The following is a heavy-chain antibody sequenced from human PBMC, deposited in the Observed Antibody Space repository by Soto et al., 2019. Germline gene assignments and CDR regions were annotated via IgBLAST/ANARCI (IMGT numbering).Heavy chain of an antibody. D-gene: IGHD3-10*01. J-gene: IGHJ4*02. Sequence: VQLVESGGGLVQPGGSLRLSCAASGFSVSTNYMNWVRQAPGKGLEWVSVIYSGGTTYYADSVKGRFTISRDNSKNTLYLQMNSLRAEDTAVYYCARGRSASSDLDYWGQGTLVTVSS. CDR3: ARGRSASSDLDY. CDR1: GFSVSTNY. CDR2: IYSGGTT. V-gene: IGHV3-66*01.